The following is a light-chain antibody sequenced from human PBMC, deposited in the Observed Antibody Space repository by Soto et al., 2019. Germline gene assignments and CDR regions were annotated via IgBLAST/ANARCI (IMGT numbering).Light chain of an antibody. CDR3: QQYGSSPWT. CDR2: DAS. J-gene: IGKJ1*01. CDR1: QSVSSNY. V-gene: IGKV3-20*01. Sequence: ESVLTQSPGTLSLSPGERATLSCRASQSVSSNYLTWYQHKPDQAPRLLIYDASSRATGIPDRFSGSGSGTDFTLTISRLEPEDFAVYYCQQYGSSPWTFGQGTKLEIK.